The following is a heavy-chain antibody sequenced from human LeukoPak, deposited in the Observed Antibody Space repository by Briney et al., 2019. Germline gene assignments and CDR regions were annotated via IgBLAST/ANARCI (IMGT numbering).Heavy chain of an antibody. CDR1: GGSFSGYY. Sequence: SETLSLTCAVYGGSFSGYYWSWIRQPPGKGLEWIGEINHSGSTNYNPSLKSRVTISVDTSKNQFSLKLSSVTAADTAVYYCARQVEMATNDAFDIWGQGTMVTVSS. J-gene: IGHJ3*02. CDR2: INHSGST. CDR3: ARQVEMATNDAFDI. D-gene: IGHD5-24*01. V-gene: IGHV4-34*01.